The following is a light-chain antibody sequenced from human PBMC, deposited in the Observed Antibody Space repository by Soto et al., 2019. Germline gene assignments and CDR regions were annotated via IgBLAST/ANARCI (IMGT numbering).Light chain of an antibody. CDR1: SSGVGSYNL. V-gene: IGLV2-23*01. CDR2: GGS. CDR3: CSYAGSSSNYV. Sequence: QSALPQPASVSGSPGQSITISCTGTSSGVGSYNLVSWYQQHPGKAPKHMIYGGSKRPSGVSNRFSGSKSGNTASLTISGLQAEDEADYYCCSYAGSSSNYVFGTGTKLTVL. J-gene: IGLJ1*01.